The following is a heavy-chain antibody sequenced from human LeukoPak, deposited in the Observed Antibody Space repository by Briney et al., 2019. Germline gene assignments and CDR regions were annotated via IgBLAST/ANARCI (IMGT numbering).Heavy chain of an antibody. D-gene: IGHD2-21*01. Sequence: GGSLRLSCAASGFIVSSSYMNWVRQAPGKGLEWVSVIYSGGSTYYADSVKGRLTISRDNSKNTLYLQMSSLRAEDTAVYYCVSRDGSGYWGQGTLVTVSS. J-gene: IGHJ4*02. CDR2: IYSGGST. CDR3: VSRDGSGY. CDR1: GFIVSSSY. V-gene: IGHV3-53*05.